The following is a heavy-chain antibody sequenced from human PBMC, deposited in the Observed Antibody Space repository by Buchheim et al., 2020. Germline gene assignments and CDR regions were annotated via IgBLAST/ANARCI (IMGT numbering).Heavy chain of an antibody. Sequence: QLQLQESGPGLVKPSETLSLTCTVSGGSISSSSYYWGWIRQPPGKGLEWIGSIYYSGSTYYNPSLKSRVTISVDTSKNQFSLKLSSVTAADTAVYYCARGHYYDSSGYYFGWFDPWGQGTL. CDR3: ARGHYYDSSGYYFGWFDP. CDR2: IYYSGST. CDR1: GGSISSSSYY. V-gene: IGHV4-39*01. J-gene: IGHJ5*02. D-gene: IGHD3-22*01.